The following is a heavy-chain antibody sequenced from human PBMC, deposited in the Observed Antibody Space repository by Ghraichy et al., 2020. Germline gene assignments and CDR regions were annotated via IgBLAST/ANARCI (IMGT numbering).Heavy chain of an antibody. CDR2: IYYSGST. Sequence: SETLSLTCTVSGDSISSYYWNWIRQPPGKGLEWIAYIYYSGSTNSNPSLKSRVTTSVDTSKNQFSLNLSSATAADTAVYYCAGGTISSLLDYWGQGTLVTVSS. D-gene: IGHD1-26*01. CDR1: GDSISSYY. CDR3: AGGTISSLLDY. V-gene: IGHV4-59*01. J-gene: IGHJ4*02.